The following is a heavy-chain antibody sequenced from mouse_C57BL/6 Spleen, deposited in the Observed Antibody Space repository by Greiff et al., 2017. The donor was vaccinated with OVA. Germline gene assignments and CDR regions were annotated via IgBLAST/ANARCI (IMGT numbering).Heavy chain of an antibody. V-gene: IGHV1-64*01. J-gene: IGHJ1*03. D-gene: IGHD1-1*01. Sequence: VQLQQPGAELVKPGASVKLSCKASGYTFTSYWMHWVKQRPGQGLEWIGMIHPNSGSTNYNEKFKSKATLTVDKSSSTAYMQLSSLTSEDSAVYYCARRTTVVATPYDFDVWGTGTTVTVSS. CDR3: ARRTTVVATPYDFDV. CDR1: GYTFTSYW. CDR2: IHPNSGST.